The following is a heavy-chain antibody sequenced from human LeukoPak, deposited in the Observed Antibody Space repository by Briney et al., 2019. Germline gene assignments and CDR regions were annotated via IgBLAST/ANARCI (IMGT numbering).Heavy chain of an antibody. Sequence: SVKVSCKASGGTFSSYAISWVRQAPGQGLEWMGGIIPIFGTANYAQKFQGRVTITADESTSTAYMELGSLRSEDTAVYYCARGPTECSSTSCYEKSGGYYYYGMDVWGKGTTVTVSS. V-gene: IGHV1-69*13. CDR3: ARGPTECSSTSCYEKSGGYYYYGMDV. D-gene: IGHD2-2*01. CDR2: IIPIFGTA. J-gene: IGHJ6*04. CDR1: GGTFSSYA.